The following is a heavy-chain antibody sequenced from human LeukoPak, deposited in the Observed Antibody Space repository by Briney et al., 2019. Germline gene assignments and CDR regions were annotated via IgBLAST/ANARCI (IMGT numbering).Heavy chain of an antibody. J-gene: IGHJ5*02. CDR1: GYTFTGYY. CDR2: INANSGGT. CDR3: ARDLTTMVRRHENWFDP. D-gene: IGHD3-10*01. Sequence: ASVKVSCKASGYTFTGYYMHWVRQAPGQGLEWMGWINANSGGTNYAQKFQGRVTMTRDTSISTAYMELSRLRSDDTAVYYCARDLTTMVRRHENWFDPWGQGTLVTVSS. V-gene: IGHV1-2*02.